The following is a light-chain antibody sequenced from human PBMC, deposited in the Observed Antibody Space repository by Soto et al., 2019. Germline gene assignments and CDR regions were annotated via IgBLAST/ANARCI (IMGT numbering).Light chain of an antibody. Sequence: EIVMTQSPATLSVSPGERASLSCRASQSVGSKLAWYQHKPGQAPRLLIYDASTRATAVPARFSGSGSGTEFTLTISSLQPEDFAVYYCQQYNNWPPFTFGPGTKVDIK. V-gene: IGKV3-15*01. CDR1: QSVGSK. CDR2: DAS. J-gene: IGKJ3*01. CDR3: QQYNNWPPFT.